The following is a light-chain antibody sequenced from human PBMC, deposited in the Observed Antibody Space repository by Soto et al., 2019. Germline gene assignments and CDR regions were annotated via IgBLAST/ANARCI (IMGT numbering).Light chain of an antibody. V-gene: IGKV3-11*01. J-gene: IGKJ4*02. CDR3: QQRAKWPPT. CDR1: QSVTGS. CDR2: RAS. Sequence: EIVLTQSPATLSLSPGERATLSCRASQSVTGSVAWYQQKPGQSPRRLIYRASDRASGNPARWPGRGSGTEFALTINSREPEDFAVYYCQQRAKWPPTFGGGTKVEIK.